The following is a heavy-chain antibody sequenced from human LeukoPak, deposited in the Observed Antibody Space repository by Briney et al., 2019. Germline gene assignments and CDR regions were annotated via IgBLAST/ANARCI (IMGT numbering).Heavy chain of an antibody. V-gene: IGHV1-69*13. D-gene: IGHD2-2*01. CDR3: ARSRGHQLLLGFDY. CDR2: IIPIFGTA. J-gene: IGHJ4*02. CDR1: GGTFSSYA. Sequence: GASVKVSCKASGGTFSSYAISWVRQAPGQGLKWMGGIIPIFGTANYAQKFQGRVTITADESTSTAYMELSSLRSEDTAVYYCARSRGHQLLLGFDYWGQGTLVTVSS.